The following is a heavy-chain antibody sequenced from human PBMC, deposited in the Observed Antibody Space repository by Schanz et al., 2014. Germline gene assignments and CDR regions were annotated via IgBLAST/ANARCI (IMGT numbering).Heavy chain of an antibody. Sequence: QVQLIQSGAEVKKPGASVKVSCTASGYTFTSYDINWVRQAPGQGLEWMGWINPNSGTTNYAQKFQGWVTMPRDTSISTAYMELSRLKSDDTAVYYCARLSVAGRPHVNYWYFDLWGRGTLVTVSS. CDR1: GYTFTSYD. D-gene: IGHD6-19*01. CDR2: INPNSGTT. V-gene: IGHV1-2*04. J-gene: IGHJ2*01. CDR3: ARLSVAGRPHVNYWYFDL.